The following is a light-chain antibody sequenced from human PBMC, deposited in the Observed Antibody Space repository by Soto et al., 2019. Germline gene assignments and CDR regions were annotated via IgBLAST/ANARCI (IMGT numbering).Light chain of an antibody. Sequence: DFQMTQSPSTLSASVGDRVTITCRASQNIRSRLAWFQQKPGKAPKLLIYDASSLERGVPQRFSGSGSGTEFTLTISSLQTDDFSTYYCQQYDSYSSGPFGQGTKVDI. CDR2: DAS. J-gene: IGKJ1*01. CDR3: QQYDSYSSGP. CDR1: QNIRSR. V-gene: IGKV1-5*01.